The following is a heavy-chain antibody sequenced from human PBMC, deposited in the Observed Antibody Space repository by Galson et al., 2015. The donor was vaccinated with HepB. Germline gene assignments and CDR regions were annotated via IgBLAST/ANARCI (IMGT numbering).Heavy chain of an antibody. J-gene: IGHJ6*02. D-gene: IGHD6-19*01. V-gene: IGHV4-59*01. CDR3: ARSGSQWGGYRMDV. CDR2: IHYSGRP. CDR1: GGSIENYY. Sequence: LSLTCTVSGGSIENYYWNWIRQPPGKGLEWIGYIHYSGRPTYNPSLKSRVTMSVDTSEKQVSLKLISMTAADTALYFCARSGSQWGGYRMDVRGQGTTVTVSS.